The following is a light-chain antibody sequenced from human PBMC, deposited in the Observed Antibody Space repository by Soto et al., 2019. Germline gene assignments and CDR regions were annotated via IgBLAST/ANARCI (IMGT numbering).Light chain of an antibody. CDR1: ANDVGNYNF. CDR3: SSYAGSSTPYV. V-gene: IGLV2-8*01. Sequence: QSALTQTPSASGSPGQSVTISCTGTANDVGNYNFVSWYQQHPGKAPKLIIYEVTKRPSGVPARFSGSKSGNAASLTVSGLQAEDEADYYCSSYAGSSTPYVFGTGTKVTVL. CDR2: EVT. J-gene: IGLJ1*01.